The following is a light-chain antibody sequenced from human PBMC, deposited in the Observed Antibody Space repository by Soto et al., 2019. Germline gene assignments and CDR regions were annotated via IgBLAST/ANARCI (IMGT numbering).Light chain of an antibody. CDR3: QHRSDWPPG. CDR1: QSVGSY. CDR2: DVS. J-gene: IGKJ3*01. Sequence: EIVLTQSPPTLSLSPGERATLSCRASQSVGSYLAWYQQKPGQAPRLLIYDVSTRATGIPARFSGSGSGTDFTLTISSLEPEDFAVYYCQHRSDWPPGFGPGTKVDIK. V-gene: IGKV3-11*01.